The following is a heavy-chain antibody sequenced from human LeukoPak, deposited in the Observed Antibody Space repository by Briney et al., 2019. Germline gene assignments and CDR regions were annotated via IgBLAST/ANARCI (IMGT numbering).Heavy chain of an antibody. D-gene: IGHD3-22*01. CDR2: FNREDDEP. V-gene: IGHV1-24*01. J-gene: IGHJ4*02. CDR3: AALDSYYDNSGRPLIPD. Sequence: ASVKVSCNISGYTLTDFSMHWVRQAPGKGLEWMGGFNREDDEPIYAPHFRGRVTVTEDTSTDTAYMELSSLRSEDTAVYYCAALDSYYDNSGRPLIPDWGQGTLVTVSS. CDR1: GYTLTDFS.